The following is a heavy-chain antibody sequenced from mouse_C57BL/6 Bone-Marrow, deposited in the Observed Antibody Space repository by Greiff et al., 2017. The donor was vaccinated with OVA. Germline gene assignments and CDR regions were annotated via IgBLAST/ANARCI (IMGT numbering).Heavy chain of an antibody. Sequence: EVQGVESGGGLVKPGGSLKLSCAASGFTFSDYGMHWVRQAPEKGLEWVAYISSGSSTIYYAATVKGRFTISRDNAKNTLFLQMTSLRSEDTAMYYCARSTYWYFDVWGTGTTVTVSS. CDR3: ARSTYWYFDV. V-gene: IGHV5-17*01. CDR2: ISSGSSTI. CDR1: GFTFSDYG. D-gene: IGHD5-1*01. J-gene: IGHJ1*03.